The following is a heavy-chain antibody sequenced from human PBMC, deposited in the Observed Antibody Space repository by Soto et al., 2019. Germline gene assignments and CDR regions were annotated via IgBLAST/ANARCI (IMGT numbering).Heavy chain of an antibody. CDR1: GFTFSSYA. CDR3: ATRPRYFGYFLDY. CDR2: ISGSGGST. J-gene: IGHJ4*02. D-gene: IGHD3-9*01. Sequence: PGGSLRLSCAASGFTFSSYAMSWVRQAPGKGLEWVSAISGSGGSTYYADSVKGRFTISRDNSKNTLYLQMNSLRAEDTAVYYCATRPRYFGYFLDYWGQGTLVTVSS. V-gene: IGHV3-23*01.